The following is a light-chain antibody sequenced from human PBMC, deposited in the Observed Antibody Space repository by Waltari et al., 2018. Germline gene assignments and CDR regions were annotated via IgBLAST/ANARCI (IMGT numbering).Light chain of an antibody. CDR1: QSVSST. CDR2: GAS. V-gene: IGKV3-15*01. Sequence: EIVMPQSPATLSVSPGESATLSCRASQSVSSTLAWYQQKPGQAPRLLIYGASTRAAGIPARFSGSGSGTEFTLTISSLQSEDLAVYYCQRYNTWPPLFTFGPGTKVDIK. J-gene: IGKJ3*01. CDR3: QRYNTWPPLFT.